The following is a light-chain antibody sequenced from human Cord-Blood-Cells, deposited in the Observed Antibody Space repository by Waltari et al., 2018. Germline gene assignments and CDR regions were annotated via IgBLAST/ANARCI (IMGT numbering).Light chain of an antibody. CDR3: QQRSNGLT. CDR1: QSVSSY. CDR2: DAS. J-gene: IGKJ4*01. Sequence: EIVLTQSPATLSLSPGERATLCCRASQSVSSYLAWYQQKPGQAPRLLIYDASNRATGIPAMFSGSGSETDFTLTISSLEPEDFAVYYCQQRSNGLTFGGGTKVEIK. V-gene: IGKV3-11*01.